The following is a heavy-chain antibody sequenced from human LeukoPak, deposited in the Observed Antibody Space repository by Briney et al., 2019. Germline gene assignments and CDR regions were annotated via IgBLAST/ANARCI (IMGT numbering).Heavy chain of an antibody. Sequence: GGSLRLSCAASGFPFDDYGMSWVRQAPGKGLEWVSAINWKGDSTGYADSVKGRLTISRDNAKKSLFLQMNSLRAEDTAVYYCAKVPGVFWSGYNWFDPWGQGTLVTVSS. J-gene: IGHJ5*02. CDR3: AKVPGVFWSGYNWFDP. V-gene: IGHV3-20*04. CDR2: INWKGDST. CDR1: GFPFDDYG. D-gene: IGHD3-3*01.